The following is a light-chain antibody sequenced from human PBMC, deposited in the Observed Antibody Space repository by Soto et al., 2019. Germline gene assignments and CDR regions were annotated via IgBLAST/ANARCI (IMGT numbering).Light chain of an antibody. J-gene: IGKJ4*01. CDR1: QGIGRS. Sequence: DIQMTQSPSSLSASVGDRITVTCQASQGIGRSLNWYQHRPGEAPRLLIYDASNLEVGVPSRFSGSVSGTDFTFTIRGLQPEDIATYYCQQYDDLSSLTFGGGTKVEI. CDR3: QQYDDLSSLT. V-gene: IGKV1-33*01. CDR2: DAS.